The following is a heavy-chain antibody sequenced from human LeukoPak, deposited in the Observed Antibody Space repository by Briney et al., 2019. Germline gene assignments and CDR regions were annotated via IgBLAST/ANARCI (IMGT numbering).Heavy chain of an antibody. J-gene: IGHJ5*02. CDR3: ATTRYIVVVTAIPNWFDP. V-gene: IGHV3-23*01. D-gene: IGHD2-21*02. CDR2: ISGSGGST. CDR1: GCTFSSYA. Sequence: GGSLRLSCAASGCTFSSYAMSWVRQAPGKGLEWVSAISGSGGSTYYADSVKGRFTISRDNSKNTLYLQMNSLRAEDTAVYYCATTRYIVVVTAIPNWFDPWGQGTLVTVSS.